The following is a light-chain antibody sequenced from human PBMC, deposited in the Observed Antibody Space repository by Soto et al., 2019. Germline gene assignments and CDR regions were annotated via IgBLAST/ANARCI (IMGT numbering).Light chain of an antibody. Sequence: EIVMSQSPAAVSVSPGERATLSCRASQNIRNNVAWYQQKPGQAPSLLIHGASTRATGFPARFSGSGSGTDFTLTISSLQSEDFAVYYCQQYNDWPPVTFGGGTKVDIK. V-gene: IGKV3-15*01. CDR3: QQYNDWPPVT. J-gene: IGKJ4*01. CDR2: GAS. CDR1: QNIRNN.